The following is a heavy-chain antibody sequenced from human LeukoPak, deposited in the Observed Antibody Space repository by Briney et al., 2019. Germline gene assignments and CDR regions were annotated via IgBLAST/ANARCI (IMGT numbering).Heavy chain of an antibody. CDR2: IYPGDSHT. CDR3: ARCGIVATIPDY. CDR1: GYSFTSYW. Sequence: GESLKISCQCSGYSFTSYWIGWVRQTPGKGLECMGIIYPGDSHTRDSPSFQGQLTISAHKSISTAYLQWSSLKASDTAMYYCARCGIVATIPDYWGQGTLVTVSS. V-gene: IGHV5-51*01. D-gene: IGHD5-12*01. J-gene: IGHJ4*02.